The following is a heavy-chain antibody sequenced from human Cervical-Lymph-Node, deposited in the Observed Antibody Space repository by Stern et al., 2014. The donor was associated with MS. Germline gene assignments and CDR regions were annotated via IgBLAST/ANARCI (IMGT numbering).Heavy chain of an antibody. V-gene: IGHV3-9*01. CDR2: ISWNSGHI. CDR3: ARVRRSSWYGWFDP. D-gene: IGHD6-13*01. CDR1: GFTFGDYS. Sequence: EVQLVESGGGLVQPGRSLRLSCAASGFTFGDYSMHWVRQAPGKGLEWVSGISWNSGHIEYADSVKGRFSISRDNAKNSLYLQMNSLRPEDTALYYCARVRRSSWYGWFDPWGQGTLVTVSS. J-gene: IGHJ5*02.